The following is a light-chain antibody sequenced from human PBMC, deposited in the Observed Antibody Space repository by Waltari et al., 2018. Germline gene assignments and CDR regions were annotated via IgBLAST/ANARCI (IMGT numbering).Light chain of an antibody. CDR1: QSVSTN. J-gene: IGKJ1*01. CDR2: GAA. Sequence: EVVMTQSPATLSVSPGERATLSCRASQSVSTNLAWSQQKPGQAPRLLILGAAVRATDIPARFSGSGSGTEFTLTISSLQSEDFAVYYCHQYNDWPPTFGQGTTVEIK. V-gene: IGKV3-15*01. CDR3: HQYNDWPPT.